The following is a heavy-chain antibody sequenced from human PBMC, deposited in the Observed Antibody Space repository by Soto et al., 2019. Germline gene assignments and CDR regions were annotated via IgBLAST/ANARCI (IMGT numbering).Heavy chain of an antibody. CDR3: ARNWNLALVPAAYFDS. V-gene: IGHV4-39*01. CDR2: VYYTGTT. J-gene: IGHJ4*01. CDR1: NFSVLTSIYY. D-gene: IGHD2-8*02. Sequence: SETLSLTCTVSNFSVLTSIYYWAWIRQPPGKGLEWVGTVYYTGTTYYNPSLQSRVTISIDTSKNQFSLNLNSVTAADTAVYYCARNWNLALVPAAYFDSWGHGTLVTVYS.